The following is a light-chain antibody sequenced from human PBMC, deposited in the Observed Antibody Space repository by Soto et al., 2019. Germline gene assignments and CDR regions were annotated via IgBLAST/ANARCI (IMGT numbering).Light chain of an antibody. J-gene: IGKJ1*01. CDR3: QQYYSYPRT. CDR1: QSISSW. Sequence: DIQLTQSPSFLSASLGDRVTITCRASQSISSWLAWYQQKPGEAPKLLIYAASTLQSGVPSRFSGSGSGTDFTLTISCLQSEDFATYYCQQYYSYPRTFGQGTKVDIK. CDR2: AAS. V-gene: IGKV1-9*01.